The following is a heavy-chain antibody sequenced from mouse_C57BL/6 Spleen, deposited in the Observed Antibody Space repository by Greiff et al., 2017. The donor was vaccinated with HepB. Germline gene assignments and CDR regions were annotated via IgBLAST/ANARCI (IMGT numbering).Heavy chain of an antibody. D-gene: IGHD1-1*01. Sequence: EVKVVESGGGLVKPGGSLKLSCAASGFTFSSYAMSWVRQTPEKRLEWVATISDGGSYTYYPDNVKGRFTISRDNAKNNLYLQMSHLKSEDTAMYYCARGPYGSSCFDYWGQGTTLTVSS. CDR1: GFTFSSYA. J-gene: IGHJ2*01. CDR2: ISDGGSYT. V-gene: IGHV5-4*03. CDR3: ARGPYGSSCFDY.